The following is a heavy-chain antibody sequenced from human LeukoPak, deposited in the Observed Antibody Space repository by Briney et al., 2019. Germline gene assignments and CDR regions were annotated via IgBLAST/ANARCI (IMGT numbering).Heavy chain of an antibody. CDR2: IYYSGST. D-gene: IGHD6-13*01. Sequence: PSETLSLTCTVSGGSISAYSWSWIRQPPGKGLEWIGHIYYSGSTNYNPSLKTRVTISVDTSKNQFSLKLSSVTAADTAVYYCARRSSWFPFDYWGQGTLVTVSS. J-gene: IGHJ4*02. CDR3: ARRSSWFPFDY. V-gene: IGHV4-59*08. CDR1: GGSISAYS.